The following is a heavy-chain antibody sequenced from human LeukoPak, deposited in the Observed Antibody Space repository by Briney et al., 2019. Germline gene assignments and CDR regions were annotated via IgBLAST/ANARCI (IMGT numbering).Heavy chain of an antibody. CDR1: GFTLSSYG. CDR3: ATRSRALDY. V-gene: IGHV3-33*01. Sequence: PGRSLRLSCAASGFTLSSYGMHWVRQAPGKGLEWVAVIWYDGSNKYYADSVKGRFTISRDNSKNTLYLQMNSLRAEDTAVYYRATRSRALDYWGQGTLVTVSS. CDR2: IWYDGSNK. J-gene: IGHJ4*02.